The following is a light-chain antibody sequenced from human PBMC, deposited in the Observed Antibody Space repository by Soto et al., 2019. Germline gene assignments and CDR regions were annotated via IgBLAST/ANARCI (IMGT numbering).Light chain of an antibody. J-gene: IGLJ2*01. V-gene: IGLV3-21*04. Sequence: SYELTQPPSVSVAPGKTARITGGGNNIGGKSVHWYQLKPGQAPVLIIYNDGDRPSGIPERFSGSNSGNTATLTVSWVEAGDEADYYCQVWGSNADPYVLFGGGTKVTVL. CDR2: NDG. CDR3: QVWGSNADPYVL. CDR1: NIGGKS.